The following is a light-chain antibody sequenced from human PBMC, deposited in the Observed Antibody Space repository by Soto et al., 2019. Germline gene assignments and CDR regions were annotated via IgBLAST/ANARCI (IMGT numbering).Light chain of an antibody. CDR3: QQRSNGPWT. Sequence: EIVLTQSPATLSLSPGERATLSCRASQSVSSYLAWYQQKPGQAPRLLIYDASNRATGIPARFSGSGSGTDFSLTISSLEPKDFAVYYCQQRSNGPWTFGQGTK. CDR2: DAS. V-gene: IGKV3-11*01. J-gene: IGKJ1*01. CDR1: QSVSSY.